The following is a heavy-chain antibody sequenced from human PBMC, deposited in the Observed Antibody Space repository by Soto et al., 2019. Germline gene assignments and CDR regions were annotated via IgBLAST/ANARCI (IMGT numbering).Heavy chain of an antibody. CDR3: ARHRSPDNIVVVPAAFDI. D-gene: IGHD2-2*01. Sequence: QVQLQESGPGLVKPSETLSLTCTVSGGSISSYYWSWIRQPPGKGLEWIGYIYYSGSTNYNPSLKSRVTISVDTSKNQFSLKLSSVTAADTAVYYCARHRSPDNIVVVPAAFDIWGQGTMVTVSS. V-gene: IGHV4-59*08. CDR1: GGSISSYY. CDR2: IYYSGST. J-gene: IGHJ3*02.